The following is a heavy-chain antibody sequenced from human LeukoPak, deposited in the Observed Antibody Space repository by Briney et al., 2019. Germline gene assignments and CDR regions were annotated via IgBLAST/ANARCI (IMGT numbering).Heavy chain of an antibody. V-gene: IGHV3-9*01. CDR3: AKGVTYYDSSGYGSTYYYYYGMDV. Sequence: GGSLRLSCATSGFTFITYAMHWVRQAPGKGLEWVSGISWNSGSIGYADSVKGRFTISRDNAKNSLYLQMNSLRAEDTALYYCAKGVTYYDSSGYGSTYYYYYGMDVWGQGTTVTVSS. CDR1: GFTFITYA. CDR2: ISWNSGSI. J-gene: IGHJ6*02. D-gene: IGHD3-22*01.